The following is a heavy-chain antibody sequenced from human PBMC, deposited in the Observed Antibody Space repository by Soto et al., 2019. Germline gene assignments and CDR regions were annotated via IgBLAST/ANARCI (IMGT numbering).Heavy chain of an antibody. Sequence: PSEPLSLTCTVSGGSVTNSSYYWGWIRQSPGKGLEWIGSVYYRGRSYSKSSVKSRVTISVDTSKNRFSLSLNSVTASDTAVYFCVSQRTTVPTQAHFDYWGPGALVTVSA. V-gene: IGHV4-39*01. CDR3: VSQRTTVPTQAHFDY. D-gene: IGHD4-17*01. J-gene: IGHJ4*02. CDR2: VYYRGRS. CDR1: GGSVTNSSYY.